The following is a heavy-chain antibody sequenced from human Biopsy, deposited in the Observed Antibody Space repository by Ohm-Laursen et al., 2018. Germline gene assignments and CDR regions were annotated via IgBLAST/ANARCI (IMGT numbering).Heavy chain of an antibody. CDR3: APQTPRDPDILTGAYHYDMAV. J-gene: IGHJ6*02. CDR1: GGTFSNSA. D-gene: IGHD3-9*01. Sequence: GSSVKVSCKASGGTFSNSAISWVRQAPGQGLEWMGGIITFFATVKYAQKFQGRLTISADRSTDTAYMELSSLRSEDTAVYYCAPQTPRDPDILTGAYHYDMAVWGQGTTVTVSS. CDR2: IITFFATV. V-gene: IGHV1-69*06.